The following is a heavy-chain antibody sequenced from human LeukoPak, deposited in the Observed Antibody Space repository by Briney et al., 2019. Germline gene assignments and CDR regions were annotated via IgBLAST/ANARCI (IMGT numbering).Heavy chain of an antibody. D-gene: IGHD6-13*01. CDR1: GGSFSGYY. CDR3: ARSLGSSSSPLHAFDI. Sequence: SETLSLTCAVYGGSFSGYYWSWIRQPPGKGLECIGEINHSGSTNYNPSLKSRVTISVDTSKNQFSLKLSSVTAADTAVYYCARSLGSSSSPLHAFDIRGQGTMVTVSS. V-gene: IGHV4-34*01. J-gene: IGHJ3*02. CDR2: INHSGST.